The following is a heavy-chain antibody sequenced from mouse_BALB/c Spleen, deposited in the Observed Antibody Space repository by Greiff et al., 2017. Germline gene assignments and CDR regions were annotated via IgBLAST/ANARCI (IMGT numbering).Heavy chain of an antibody. CDR2: IDPANGNT. D-gene: IGHD2-4*01. J-gene: IGHJ4*01. V-gene: IGHV14-3*02. CDR1: GFNITDTY. Sequence: EVQLQQSGAELVKPGASVKLSCTASGFNITDTYMHWVKQRPEQGLEWIGRIDPANGNTKYDPKFQGKATITADTSSNTAYLQLSSLTSEDTAVYYCARSATMITTEAMDYWGQGTSVTVSS. CDR3: ARSATMITTEAMDY.